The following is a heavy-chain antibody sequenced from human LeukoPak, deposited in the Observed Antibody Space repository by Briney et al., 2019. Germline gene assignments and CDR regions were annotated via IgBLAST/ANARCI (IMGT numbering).Heavy chain of an antibody. Sequence: ASVKVSCKASGYTFTSYGISGVGQAPGQGREGMGWISAYNGNTNYAQKLQGRVTMTTHTSTSTAYMELRSLRSGDTAVYYCARDRRYYGDYVDYWGQGTLVTVSS. J-gene: IGHJ4*02. CDR3: ARDRRYYGDYVDY. CDR1: GYTFTSYG. D-gene: IGHD4-17*01. CDR2: ISAYNGNT. V-gene: IGHV1-18*04.